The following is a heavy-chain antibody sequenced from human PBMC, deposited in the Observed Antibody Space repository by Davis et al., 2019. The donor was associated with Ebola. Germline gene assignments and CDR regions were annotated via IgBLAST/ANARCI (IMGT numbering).Heavy chain of an antibody. CDR1: GGSISNYY. V-gene: IGHV4-39*01. D-gene: IGHD6-19*01. Sequence: SETLSLTCTISGGSISNYYWGWIRQPPGKGLEWIGSIYYSGSTYYNPSLKSRVTISVVTSKNQFSLKLSSVTAADTAVYYCARPGSGWLYFDYWGQGTLVTVSS. CDR3: ARPGSGWLYFDY. J-gene: IGHJ4*02. CDR2: IYYSGST.